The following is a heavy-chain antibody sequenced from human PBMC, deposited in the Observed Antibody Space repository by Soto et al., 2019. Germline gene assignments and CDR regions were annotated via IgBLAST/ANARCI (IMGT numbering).Heavy chain of an antibody. CDR2: IVVGSGNT. V-gene: IGHV1-58*01. CDR3: AAATSAPKSSSSSDGQFDY. CDR1: GFTFTSSA. Sequence: GASVKVSCKASGFTFTSSAVQWVRQARGQRLEWIGWIVVGSGNTNYAQKFQERVTITRDMSTSTAYMELSSLRSEDTAGYYCAAATSAPKSSSSSDGQFDYWGQGTLVTVS. D-gene: IGHD6-13*01. J-gene: IGHJ4*02.